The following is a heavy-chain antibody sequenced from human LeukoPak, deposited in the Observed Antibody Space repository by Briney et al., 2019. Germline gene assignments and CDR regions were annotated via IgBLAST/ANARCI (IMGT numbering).Heavy chain of an antibody. V-gene: IGHV1-2*02. CDR3: ARFSRRDAFDI. CDR2: INPTSGGT. CDR1: GYTFTSYG. Sequence: ASVKVSCKASGYTFTSYGINWVRQAPGQGLEWMGWINPTSGGTNYAQKFQGRVTMTRDTSISTAYMELSRLRSDDTAVYYCARFSRRDAFDIWGQGTMVTVSS. J-gene: IGHJ3*02.